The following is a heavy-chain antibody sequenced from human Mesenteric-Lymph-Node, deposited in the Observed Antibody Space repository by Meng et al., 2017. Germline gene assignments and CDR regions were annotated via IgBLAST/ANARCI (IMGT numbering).Heavy chain of an antibody. Sequence: GGSLRLSCAASGFTFDDYAMHWVRQAPGKGLEWVSGISWNSGSIGYADSVKGRFTISRDNAKNSLYLQMNSLRAEDTAVYYCARARHSSSWYRVTGGYFDYWGQGTLVTVSS. CDR3: ARARHSSSWYRVTGGYFDY. J-gene: IGHJ4*02. CDR1: GFTFDDYA. CDR2: ISWNSGSI. D-gene: IGHD6-13*01. V-gene: IGHV3-9*01.